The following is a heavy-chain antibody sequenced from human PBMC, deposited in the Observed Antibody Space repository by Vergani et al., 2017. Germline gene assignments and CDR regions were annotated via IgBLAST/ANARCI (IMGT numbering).Heavy chain of an antibody. V-gene: IGHV4-38-2*01. CDR1: GYSICSGFY. D-gene: IGHD2-21*01. CDR2: IHNRGKT. CDR3: ARSQGDYWYFDL. J-gene: IGHJ2*01. Sequence: QVRLEESGPGLVKPSETLSLTCSVSGYSICSGFYWAWIRQSPGEGLQWLTSIHNRGKTYHNPSLKSRVSVSLDTSKKRFSLNLTSVTATDTAVYYCARSQGDYWYFDLRGPGSLVTVSS.